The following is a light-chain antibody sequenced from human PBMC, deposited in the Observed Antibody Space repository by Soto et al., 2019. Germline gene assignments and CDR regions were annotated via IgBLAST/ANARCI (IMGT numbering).Light chain of an antibody. J-gene: IGLJ1*01. CDR3: ISYTSGSTLYV. V-gene: IGLV2-14*02. CDR2: EVS. Sequence: QSVLTQPASVSGSPGQSITISCTGTSSDVGSYNLVSWYQQHPGKVRELMISEVSNRPSGVSNRFSGSKSGNTASLTISGLQAEDEADYYCISYTSGSTLYVFGTGTKVTVL. CDR1: SSDVGSYNL.